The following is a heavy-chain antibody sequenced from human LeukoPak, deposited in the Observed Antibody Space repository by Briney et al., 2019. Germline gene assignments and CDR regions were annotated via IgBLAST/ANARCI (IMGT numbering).Heavy chain of an antibody. V-gene: IGHV1-8*01. CDR2: MNPNSGNT. Sequence: ASVKVSCKPSGYTFTSYDINWVRQATGQGLEWMGWMNPNSGNTGYAQKFQGRVTMTRNTSISTAYMELSSLRSEDTAVYYCARRITIFGVARDYWGQGTLVTV. CDR3: ARRITIFGVARDY. CDR1: GYTFTSYD. J-gene: IGHJ4*02. D-gene: IGHD3-3*01.